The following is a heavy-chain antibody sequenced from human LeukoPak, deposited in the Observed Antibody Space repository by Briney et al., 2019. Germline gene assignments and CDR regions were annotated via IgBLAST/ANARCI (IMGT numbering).Heavy chain of an antibody. J-gene: IGHJ4*02. V-gene: IGHV3-9*01. CDR3: ARWIQLWPYYFDY. D-gene: IGHD5-18*01. CDR2: ISWNSGSI. CDR1: GFTFDDYA. Sequence: AGGSLRLSCAASGFTFDDYAMHWVRQAPGKGLEWVSGISWNSGSIGYADSVKGRFTISRDNSKNTLYLQMNSLRAEDTAVYYCARWIQLWPYYFDYWGQGTLVTVSS.